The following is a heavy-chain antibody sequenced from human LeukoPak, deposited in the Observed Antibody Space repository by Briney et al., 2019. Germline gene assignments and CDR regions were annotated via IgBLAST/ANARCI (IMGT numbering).Heavy chain of an antibody. D-gene: IGHD1-7*01. V-gene: IGHV3-33*01. CDR2: IRPDGSRI. J-gene: IGHJ4*02. CDR3: LREVDWKYAFDY. Sequence: GSSLRLSCAASGFSFSTFVMHWVRQAPGKGLEWVAVIRPDGSRISYVDPVKGRFTISRDNSNNMLYLQMNSLRAEDTALYYCLREVDWKYAFDYWGRGTLVTVSS. CDR1: GFSFSTFV.